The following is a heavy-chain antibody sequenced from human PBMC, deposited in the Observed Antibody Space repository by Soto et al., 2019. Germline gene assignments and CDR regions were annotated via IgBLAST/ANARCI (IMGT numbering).Heavy chain of an antibody. J-gene: IGHJ4*02. Sequence: EVQLLESGGGLVQPGGSLRLSCAASGFTFRRYDMNWVRQAPGKGLEWVSFITGSGSSTYNEESVKGRFTISRDNSRNTLYLQMNSLRAEDTAVYYCAKESSNYPYFDYWGQGTLVTVSS. CDR1: GFTFRRYD. CDR2: ITGSGSST. CDR3: AKESSNYPYFDY. V-gene: IGHV3-23*01. D-gene: IGHD3-3*01.